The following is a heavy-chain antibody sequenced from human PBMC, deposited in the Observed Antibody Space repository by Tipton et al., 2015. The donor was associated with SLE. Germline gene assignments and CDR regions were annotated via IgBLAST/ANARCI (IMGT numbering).Heavy chain of an antibody. V-gene: IGHV4-59*11. J-gene: IGHJ5*02. CDR2: IYYSGST. D-gene: IGHD5-12*01. CDR3: ARGVDGRVGDWFDP. Sequence: TLSLTCTVSGGSIRSHYWSWFRQPPGKGLEWIGYIYYSGSTNSNPPLKSRVTTSVDTSKNQFSLKPSSVTAADTAVYYCARGVDGRVGDWFDPWGQGTLVTVSS. CDR1: GGSIRSHY.